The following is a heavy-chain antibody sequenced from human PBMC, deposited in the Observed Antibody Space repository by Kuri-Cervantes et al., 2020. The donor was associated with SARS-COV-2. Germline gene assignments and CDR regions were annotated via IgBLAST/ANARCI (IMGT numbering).Heavy chain of an antibody. J-gene: IGHJ4*02. CDR1: GYTFTGYY. D-gene: IGHD3-10*01. CDR3: ARGWAGSGSYYNPGDY. V-gene: IGHV1-69*13. CDR2: IIPIFGTA. Sequence: SVKVSCKASGYTFTGYYMHWVRQAPGQGLEWMGGIIPIFGTANYAQKFQGRVTITADESTSTAYMELSSLRSEDTAVYYCARGWAGSGSYYNPGDYWGQGTLVTVSS.